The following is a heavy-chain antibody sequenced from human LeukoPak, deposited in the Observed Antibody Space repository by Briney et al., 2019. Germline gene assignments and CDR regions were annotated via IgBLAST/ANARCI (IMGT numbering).Heavy chain of an antibody. CDR3: ARQGRSYGSGNYCLDC. Sequence: SETLSLTCTVSGGSISTYYWSWIRQPPGKGLEWIGYIHYSGGTNYNSSLKSRVCISIDTSKNQFSLKLNSVTAADTAVYYCARQGRSYGSGNYCLDCWGQGTLVTVSS. J-gene: IGHJ4*02. CDR2: IHYSGGT. D-gene: IGHD3-10*01. CDR1: GGSISTYY. V-gene: IGHV4-59*08.